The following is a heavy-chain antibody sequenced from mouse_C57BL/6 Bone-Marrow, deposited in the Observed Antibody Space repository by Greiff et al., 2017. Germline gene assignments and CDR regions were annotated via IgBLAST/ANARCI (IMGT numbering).Heavy chain of an antibody. CDR2: IWTGGGT. D-gene: IGHD1-1*01. J-gene: IGHJ1*03. CDR1: GFSLTSYA. CDR3: ARKTLHYYGSSYWYFDV. Sequence: QVQLQQSGPGLVAPSQRLSITCTVSGFSLTSYAISWVRQPPGKGLEWLGVIWTGGGTNYNSALKSRLSISKDNSKSQVFLKMNSLQTDDTARYYCARKTLHYYGSSYWYFDVWGTGTTVTVSS. V-gene: IGHV2-9-1*01.